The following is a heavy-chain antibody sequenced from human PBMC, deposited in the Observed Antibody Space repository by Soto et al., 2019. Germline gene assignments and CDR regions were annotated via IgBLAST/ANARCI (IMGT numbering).Heavy chain of an antibody. J-gene: IGHJ6*03. D-gene: IGHD3-3*01. CDR2: TDDSGST. CDR3: AIWVLEWLLRDSYYYYMDV. V-gene: IGHV4-59*01. Sequence: SETLSLTCTVSGDSISSSYWNWIRQAPGKGLEWIGYTDDSGSTNYNPSLKSRVNLSVDMSKNQFSLKLSSVTAADTAVYYCAIWVLEWLLRDSYYYYMDVWGKGTTVTVSS. CDR1: GDSISSSY.